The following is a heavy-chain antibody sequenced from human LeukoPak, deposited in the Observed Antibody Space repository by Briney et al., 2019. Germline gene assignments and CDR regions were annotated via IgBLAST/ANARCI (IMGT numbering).Heavy chain of an antibody. CDR3: ARASRRYCSSTSCYRDVWFDP. D-gene: IGHD2-2*01. CDR2: INHSGST. J-gene: IGHJ5*02. Sequence: SETLSLTCAVYGGSFSGYYWSWIRQPPGKGLEWIGEINHSGSTNYNPSLKSRVTISVDTSKNQFSLKLSSVTAADTAVYYCARASRRYCSSTSCYRDVWFDPWGQGTLVTVSS. V-gene: IGHV4-34*01. CDR1: GGSFSGYY.